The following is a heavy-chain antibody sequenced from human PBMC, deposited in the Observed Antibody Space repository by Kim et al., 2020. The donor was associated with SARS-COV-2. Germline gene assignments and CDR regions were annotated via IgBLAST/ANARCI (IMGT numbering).Heavy chain of an antibody. CDR2: ISSSSSTI. J-gene: IGHJ6*02. D-gene: IGHD2-8*02. V-gene: IGHV3-48*02. Sequence: GGSLRLSCAASGFTFSSYSMNWVRQAPGKGLEWVSYISSSSSTIYYADSVKGRFTISRDNAKNSLYLQMNSLRDEDTAVYYCARAESGVVYAIRLGGYYGMDVWGQGTTVTVSS. CDR3: ARAESGVVYAIRLGGYYGMDV. CDR1: GFTFSSYS.